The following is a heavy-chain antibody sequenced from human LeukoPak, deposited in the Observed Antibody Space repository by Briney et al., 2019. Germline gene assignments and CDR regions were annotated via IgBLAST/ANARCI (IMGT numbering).Heavy chain of an antibody. CDR2: AHYSGTT. J-gene: IGHJ4*02. V-gene: IGHV4-39*01. CDR1: GVSISSSNNF. CDR3: ARHEEEDGYNAKTFGY. D-gene: IGHD5-24*01. Sequence: SETLSLTCTVSGVSISSSNNFWGWIRQPPGKGLEWIGSAHYSGTTYYIPSLKSRVTISVDPSKNQFSLKLSSVTAADTAVYYCARHEEEDGYNAKTFGYWGQGTLVTVSS.